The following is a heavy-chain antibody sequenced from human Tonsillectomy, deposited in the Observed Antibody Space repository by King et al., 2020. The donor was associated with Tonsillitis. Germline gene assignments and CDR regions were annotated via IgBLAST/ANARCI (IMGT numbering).Heavy chain of an antibody. V-gene: IGHV1-69*01. CDR3: ARAPAMATIEDYYDYGMDV. CDR2: IIPIFGTA. CDR1: GGTFSSYA. Sequence: VQLVESGAEVKKPGSSVKVSCKASGGTFSSYAISWVRQAPGQGLEWMGGIIPIFGTANYAQKFQGRVTITADESTSTAYMELSSLRSEDTAVYYCARAPAMATIEDYYDYGMDVWGQGTTVTVSS. D-gene: IGHD5-24*01. J-gene: IGHJ6*02.